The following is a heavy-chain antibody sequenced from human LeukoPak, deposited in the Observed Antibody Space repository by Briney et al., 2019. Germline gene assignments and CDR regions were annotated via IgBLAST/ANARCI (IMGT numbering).Heavy chain of an antibody. CDR2: INSDGSST. CDR3: ARDYSNYDQEFDY. D-gene: IGHD4-11*01. V-gene: IGHV3-74*01. J-gene: IGHJ4*02. Sequence: GGSLRLSCAASGFTFSTYWMHWVRQAPGKGLVWVSHINSDGSSTSYADSVRGRFTISRDNAKNTLYLQMNSLRAEDTAVYYCARDYSNYDQEFDYWGQGTLVTVSS. CDR1: GFTFSTYW.